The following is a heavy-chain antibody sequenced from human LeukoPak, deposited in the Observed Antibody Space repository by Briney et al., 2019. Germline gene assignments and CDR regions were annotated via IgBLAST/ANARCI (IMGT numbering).Heavy chain of an antibody. Sequence: GASVKVSCKASGYTFTSYGISWVRQAPGQELEWMGWISAYNGNTNYAQKLQGRVTITADTSTDTAYMELSSLRSEDTAVYYCATAFVLRFLEWSFDYWGQGTLVTVSS. CDR3: ATAFVLRFLEWSFDY. D-gene: IGHD3-3*01. J-gene: IGHJ4*02. V-gene: IGHV1-18*01. CDR2: ISAYNGNT. CDR1: GYTFTSYG.